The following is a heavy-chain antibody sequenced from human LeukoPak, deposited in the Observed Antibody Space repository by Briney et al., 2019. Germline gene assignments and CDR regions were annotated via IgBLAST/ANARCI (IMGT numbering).Heavy chain of an antibody. CDR3: AYSRYNNNWYARFDY. D-gene: IGHD6-13*01. J-gene: IGHJ4*02. V-gene: IGHV2-5*01. CDR2: IYWNDDK. Sequence: SGPTPVNPTQTLTLTCTFSGFSLSTSGVGVGWIRQPPGKALEWLALIYWNDDKRYRPSLKSRLTITKDTSKNQVVLTMTNMDPVDTATYYCAYSRYNNNWYARFDYWGQGTLVTVSS. CDR1: GFSLSTSGVG.